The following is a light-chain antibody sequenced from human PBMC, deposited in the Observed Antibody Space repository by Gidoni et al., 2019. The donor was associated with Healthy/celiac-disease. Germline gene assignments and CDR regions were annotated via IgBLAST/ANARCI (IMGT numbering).Light chain of an antibody. CDR2: LGS. Sequence: DIVMTQSPPSLPVTPGEPASIPCRSSQSLLHSNGYNYFDWYLQKPGQSPQLLIYLGSNRASGVPDRFSGSGSGTDFTLKISRVEAEDVGVYYCMQALQTPGTFXQXTKLEIK. CDR3: MQALQTPGT. CDR1: QSLLHSNGYNY. V-gene: IGKV2-28*01. J-gene: IGKJ2*01.